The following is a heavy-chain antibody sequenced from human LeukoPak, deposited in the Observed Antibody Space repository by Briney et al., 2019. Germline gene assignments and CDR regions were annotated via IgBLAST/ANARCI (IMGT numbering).Heavy chain of an antibody. V-gene: IGHV4-38-2*02. Sequence: SETLSLTCTVSGYSISSGYYWGWIRQPAGKGLEWIGRIYTTGSTNYNPSLKSRVTISLDTSKNQFSLKLSSVSAEDTALYYCARERLGGSYYRPVEYWGQGTLVTVSS. J-gene: IGHJ4*02. CDR2: IYTTGST. CDR3: ARERLGGSYYRPVEY. CDR1: GYSISSGYY. D-gene: IGHD1-26*01.